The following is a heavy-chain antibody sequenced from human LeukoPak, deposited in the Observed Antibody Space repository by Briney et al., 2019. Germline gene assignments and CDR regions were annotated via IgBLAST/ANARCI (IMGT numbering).Heavy chain of an antibody. Sequence: PGGSLRLSCAASGFTFSDYYMSWIRHAPGKGLEWVSYISSSGSTIYYADSVKGRFTISRDNAKNSLYLQMNSLRAEDTAVYYCARGYYDFWSGLSHFDRWGQGTLVTVSS. V-gene: IGHV3-11*01. J-gene: IGHJ5*02. CDR2: ISSSGSTI. CDR1: GFTFSDYY. D-gene: IGHD3-3*01. CDR3: ARGYYDFWSGLSHFDR.